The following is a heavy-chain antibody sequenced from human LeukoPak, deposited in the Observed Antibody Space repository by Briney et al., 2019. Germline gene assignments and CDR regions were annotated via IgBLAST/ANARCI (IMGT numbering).Heavy chain of an antibody. CDR1: GFPFSTYW. D-gene: IGHD6-6*01. CDR2: INSDGSST. J-gene: IGHJ4*02. Sequence: GGSLRLSFAASGFPFSTYWMHWVRQPPGKGLVWVSRINSDGSSTIYADSVKGRFTISRDNAKNTLYLQMNSLRADDTAVYYCARGGVYSTSAVDYWGQGTLVTVSS. CDR3: ARGGVYSTSAVDY. V-gene: IGHV3-74*01.